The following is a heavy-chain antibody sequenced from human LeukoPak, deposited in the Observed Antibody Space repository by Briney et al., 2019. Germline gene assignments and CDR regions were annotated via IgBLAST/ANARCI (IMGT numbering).Heavy chain of an antibody. J-gene: IGHJ5*02. V-gene: IGHV1-8*03. CDR1: GYTFTSYD. D-gene: IGHD3-9*01. Sequence: GASVKVSCKASGYTFTSYDINWVRQATGQGLEWMGWMNPNSGNTGYAQKFQGRVTITRNTSISTAYMELSSLRSEDTAVYYCARVGYDILTLNNNWFDPWGQGTLVTVSS. CDR3: ARVGYDILTLNNNWFDP. CDR2: MNPNSGNT.